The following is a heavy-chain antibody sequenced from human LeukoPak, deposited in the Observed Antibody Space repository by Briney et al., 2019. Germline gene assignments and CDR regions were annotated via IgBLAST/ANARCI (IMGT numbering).Heavy chain of an antibody. Sequence: PGGSLRLSCAASGFTFSSYGMHWVRQAPGKGLEWVAVISYDGSNKYYADSVKGRFTISRDNSKNTLYLQMNSLRAEDTAVYYCARARRNYGAFDIWGQGTMVTVSS. CDR1: GFTFSSYG. CDR3: ARARRNYGAFDI. D-gene: IGHD1-7*01. V-gene: IGHV3-30*03. J-gene: IGHJ3*02. CDR2: ISYDGSNK.